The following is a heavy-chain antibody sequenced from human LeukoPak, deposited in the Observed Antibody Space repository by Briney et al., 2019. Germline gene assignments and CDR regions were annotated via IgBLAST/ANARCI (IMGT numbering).Heavy chain of an antibody. J-gene: IGHJ4*02. CDR1: GGSISSSSYY. CDR2: IYYSGST. D-gene: IGHD6-19*01. V-gene: IGHV4-39*01. Sequence: SETLSLTCTVSGGSISSSSYYWGWIRRPPGKGLEWIGSIYYSGSTYYNPSLKSRVTISVDTSKNQFSLKLSSVTAADTAVYYCARGSSGYFDYWGQGTLVTVSS. CDR3: ARGSSGYFDY.